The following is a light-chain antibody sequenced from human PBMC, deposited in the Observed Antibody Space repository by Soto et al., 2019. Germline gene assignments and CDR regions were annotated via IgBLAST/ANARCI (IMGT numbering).Light chain of an antibody. V-gene: IGLV2-8*01. CDR3: SSYVGSNNVV. Sequence: QSALTQPPSASGSPGQSVTVSCTGSSSDIEDYNYVSWYQQHPGKAPKLMIYEVDKRPSGVPDRFSGSKSGNTAFLTLSGLQAEDDADYYCSSYVGSNNVVFGTGTKLTVL. CDR2: EVD. CDR1: SSDIEDYNY. J-gene: IGLJ1*01.